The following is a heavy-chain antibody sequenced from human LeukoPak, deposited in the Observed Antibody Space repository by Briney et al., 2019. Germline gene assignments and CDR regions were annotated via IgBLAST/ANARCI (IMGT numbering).Heavy chain of an antibody. CDR2: ISATGGTI. Sequence: PGGSLRLSCAASGFTFSSNGMNWVRQAPGKGLEWVSYISATGGTIYYADSVKGRFTISRDNAKNSLYLQMNSLRAEDTAVYYCARDIVGATMRWGQGTLVTVSS. D-gene: IGHD1-26*01. V-gene: IGHV3-48*04. J-gene: IGHJ4*02. CDR1: GFTFSSNG. CDR3: ARDIVGATMR.